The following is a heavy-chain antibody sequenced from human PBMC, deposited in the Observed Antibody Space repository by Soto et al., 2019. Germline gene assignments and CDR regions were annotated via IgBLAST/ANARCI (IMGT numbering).Heavy chain of an antibody. CDR3: ARDRYYFGFDY. D-gene: IGHD3-10*01. J-gene: IGHJ4*02. CDR1: GFSFSSYW. V-gene: IGHV3-74*01. Sequence: EVQLVESGGGLVQPGGSLRLSCAASGFSFSSYWMHWVRQAPGKGLVWVSRIQSDGSSTTYADSVKCRFTISRDNAKNTLFLQLNSLRAEDTAVYYCARDRYYFGFDYWGQGTLATVSS. CDR2: IQSDGSST.